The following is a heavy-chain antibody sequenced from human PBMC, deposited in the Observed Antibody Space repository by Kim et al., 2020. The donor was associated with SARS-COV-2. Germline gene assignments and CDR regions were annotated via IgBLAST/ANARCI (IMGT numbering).Heavy chain of an antibody. V-gene: IGHV4-39*01. CDR1: GGSISSSSYY. CDR2: IYYSGST. CDR3: ARRTLQSGYYYGMDV. Sequence: SETLSLTCTVSGGSISSSSYYWGWIRQPPGKGLEWIGSIYYSGSTYYNPSLKSRVTISVDTSKNQFSLKLSSVTAADTAVYYCARRTLQSGYYYGMDVWGQGTTVTVSS. J-gene: IGHJ6*02. D-gene: IGHD3-16*01.